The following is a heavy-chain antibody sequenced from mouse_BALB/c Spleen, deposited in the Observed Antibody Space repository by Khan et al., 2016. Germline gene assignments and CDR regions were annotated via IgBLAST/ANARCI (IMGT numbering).Heavy chain of an antibody. CDR2: IDPANVNS. J-gene: IGHJ2*01. CDR1: GFNIKDTY. Sequence: VQLQQSGAEIVKPGASVKLSCTASGFNIKDTYMHWVRQRPEQGLEWIGRIDPANVNSKYDPNFQGKATITADTSSTTAYLQLSGLTSADPAVFFCARRGHIVSDGSSYGDWGQGTAVTVSS. CDR3: ARRGHIVSDGSSYGD. V-gene: IGHV14-3*02. D-gene: IGHD1-1*01.